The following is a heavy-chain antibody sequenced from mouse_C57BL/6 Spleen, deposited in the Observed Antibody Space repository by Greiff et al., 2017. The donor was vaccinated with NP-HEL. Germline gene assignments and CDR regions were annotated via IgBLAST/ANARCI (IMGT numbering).Heavy chain of an antibody. CDR1: GYTFTSYW. CDR3: ARAPIVTHYAMDY. V-gene: IGHV1-64*01. Sequence: QVQLQQPGAELVKPGASVKLSCKASGYTFTSYWMHWVKQRPGQGLEWIGMIHPNSGSTNYNEKVKSKATLTVDKSSSTAYMQLSSLTSEDSAFYYCARAPIVTHYAMDYWGQGTSVTVSS. CDR2: IHPNSGST. D-gene: IGHD2-5*01. J-gene: IGHJ4*01.